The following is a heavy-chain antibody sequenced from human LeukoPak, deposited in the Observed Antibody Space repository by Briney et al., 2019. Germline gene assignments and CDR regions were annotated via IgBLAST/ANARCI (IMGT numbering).Heavy chain of an antibody. Sequence: ASVKSSCKASGFTFTTYYMHWGRQAPGQGLEWMGIINPSGGSTSYTQKFQGRVTMTRNTSISTAYMELSSLRSEDTDVYYCARAYYDILTGWLPFDYWGQGTLVTVSS. D-gene: IGHD3-9*01. J-gene: IGHJ4*02. CDR2: INPSGGST. CDR3: ARAYYDILTGWLPFDY. CDR1: GFTFTTYY. V-gene: IGHV1-46*01.